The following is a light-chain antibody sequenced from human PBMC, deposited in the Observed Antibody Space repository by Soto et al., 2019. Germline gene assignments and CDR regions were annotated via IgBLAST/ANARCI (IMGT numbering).Light chain of an antibody. J-gene: IGLJ3*02. CDR2: AVR. Sequence: QSALTQPASVSGSPGQSITIAFTGTNRDVGSYNLVSWYQQRPGEAPKLIISAVRNRPSGISYRFTGSKSGNTASLTISGLQAEYEADYYCSSYTTTSTLVFGGGTKVTVL. V-gene: IGLV2-14*01. CDR3: SSYTTTSTLV. CDR1: NRDVGSYNL.